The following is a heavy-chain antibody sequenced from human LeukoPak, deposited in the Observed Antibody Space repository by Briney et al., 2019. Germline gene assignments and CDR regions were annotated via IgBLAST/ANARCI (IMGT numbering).Heavy chain of an antibody. CDR1: GYSFTNYW. V-gene: IGHV5-51*01. D-gene: IGHD5-18*01. CDR2: TYPNDSDT. CDR3: ARHRGYNYGYSDY. Sequence: GESLKISCKGSGYSFTNYWIGGVRQMPGKGLEWMGITYPNDSDTRYSPSFQGLVTISADKSISTAYLQWSSLKASDTAMYYCARHRGYNYGYSDYWGQGTLVTVSS. J-gene: IGHJ4*02.